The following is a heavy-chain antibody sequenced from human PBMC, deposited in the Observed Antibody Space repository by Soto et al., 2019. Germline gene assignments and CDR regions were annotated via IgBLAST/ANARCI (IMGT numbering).Heavy chain of an antibody. Sequence: GGSLRLSCAASGFTFSSYAMHWVRQAPGKGLEWVAVISYDGSNKYYADSVKGRFTISRDNSKNTLYLQMNSLRAEDTAVYYCARDQMTTTREIPDSYYYGMDVWGQGTTVTVSS. D-gene: IGHD4-4*01. CDR1: GFTFSSYA. V-gene: IGHV3-30-3*01. J-gene: IGHJ6*02. CDR2: ISYDGSNK. CDR3: ARDQMTTTREIPDSYYYGMDV.